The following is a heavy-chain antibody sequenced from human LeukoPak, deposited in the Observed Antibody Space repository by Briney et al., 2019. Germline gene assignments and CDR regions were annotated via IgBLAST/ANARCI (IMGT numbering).Heavy chain of an antibody. CDR1: GFTFSSYA. Sequence: GGSLRLSCAASGFTFSSYAMHWVRQAPGKGLEWVAVISYDGSNKYYADSVKGRFTISRDNSKNTLYLQMNSLRSDDTAVYYCARPPSSARGGYYFDYWGQGTLVTVSS. CDR3: ARPPSSARGGYYFDY. CDR2: ISYDGSNK. D-gene: IGHD3-16*01. J-gene: IGHJ4*02. V-gene: IGHV3-30*04.